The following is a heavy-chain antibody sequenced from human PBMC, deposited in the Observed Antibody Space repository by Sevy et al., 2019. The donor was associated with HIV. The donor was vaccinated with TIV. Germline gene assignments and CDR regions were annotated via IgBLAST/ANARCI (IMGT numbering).Heavy chain of an antibody. Sequence: GGSLRLSCAASGFTFGTFWMHWVRQGPGKGLVWVSRINNGGTYLDYAYSVKGRFTISRDDAKSTLYLQMNNLGAEDTGLYYCVRGTAEWAGIDFWGQGALVTVSS. CDR3: VRGTAEWAGIDF. D-gene: IGHD1-26*01. CDR1: GFTFGTFW. CDR2: INNGGTYL. V-gene: IGHV3-74*01. J-gene: IGHJ4*02.